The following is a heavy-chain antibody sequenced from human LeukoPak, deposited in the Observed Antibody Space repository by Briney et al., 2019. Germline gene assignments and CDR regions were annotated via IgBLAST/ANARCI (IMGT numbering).Heavy chain of an antibody. CDR2: IKTKTDGETT. CDR1: GFTFSKAW. CDR3: TADLPPPRGYDYPFDY. J-gene: IGHJ4*02. Sequence: KAGGSLRLSCAAPGFTFSKAWMTWVRQAPGKGLEWVGHIKTKTDGETTDYAAPVKGRFTISRDDSKNMLYLQMNSLKSEDTAVYYCTADLPPPRGYDYPFDYWGQGSLVTVSS. V-gene: IGHV3-15*01. D-gene: IGHD5-12*01.